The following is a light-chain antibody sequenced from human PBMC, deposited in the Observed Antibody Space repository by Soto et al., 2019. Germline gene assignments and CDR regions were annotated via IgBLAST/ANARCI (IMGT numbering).Light chain of an antibody. CDR2: DAS. V-gene: IGKV1-33*01. CDR1: QDISNY. J-gene: IGKJ5*01. Sequence: DIQMTQSPSSLSASVGDRVTITCQASQDISNYLNWYQQKPGKAPKLLIYDASNLETGVPSRFSGSGSGTDFTFTISSLQPEDIATYYCQQYDNLLTFGQGTRWRLN. CDR3: QQYDNLLT.